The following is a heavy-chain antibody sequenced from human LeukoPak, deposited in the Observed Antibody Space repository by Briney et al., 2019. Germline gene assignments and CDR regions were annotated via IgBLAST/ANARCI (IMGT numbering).Heavy chain of an antibody. V-gene: IGHV3-30*02. J-gene: IGHJ4*02. CDR2: IRDDASDK. Sequence: GGSLRLSCAASGFTFSHYGRHGVGQAPGRGLEGGTFIRDDASDKYYADSVKGRFTISRDNSKNTLFLQMNSLRPEDTAVYYCAKDKSRSWAWDYWGQGTLVTVSS. CDR1: GFTFSHYG. D-gene: IGHD6-13*01. CDR3: AKDKSRSWAWDY.